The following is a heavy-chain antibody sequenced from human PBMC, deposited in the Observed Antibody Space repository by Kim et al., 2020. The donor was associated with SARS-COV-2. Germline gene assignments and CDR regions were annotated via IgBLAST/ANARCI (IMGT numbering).Heavy chain of an antibody. CDR2: IFGSGSGT. CDR3: ANHLHVTSVTFYWYFEF. J-gene: IGHJ2*01. V-gene: IGHV3-23*05. CDR1: GFTFRNSA. Sequence: GGSLRLSCAASGFTFRNSAMSWVRQAPGKGLEWVSGIFGSGSGTYYADSVKGRFTISRDNSKNILSLHMTNLRAEDTAVYYCANHLHVTSVTFYWYFEFWGRGTLVAVSS. D-gene: IGHD3-16*01.